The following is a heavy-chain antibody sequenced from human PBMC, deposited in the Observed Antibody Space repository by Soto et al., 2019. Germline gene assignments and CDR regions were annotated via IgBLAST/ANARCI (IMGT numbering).Heavy chain of an antibody. Sequence: PGGSLRLSCAASGFTVSSNYMSWVRQAPGKGLEWVSVIYSGGSTYYADSVKGRFTISRDNSKNTLYLQMNSLRAEDTAVYYCARATLDKYSGYDYFDYWGQGTLVTVSS. J-gene: IGHJ4*02. D-gene: IGHD5-12*01. V-gene: IGHV3-53*01. CDR2: IYSGGST. CDR1: GFTVSSNY. CDR3: ARATLDKYSGYDYFDY.